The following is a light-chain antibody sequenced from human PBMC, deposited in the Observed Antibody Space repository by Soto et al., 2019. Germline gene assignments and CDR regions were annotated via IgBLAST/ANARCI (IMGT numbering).Light chain of an antibody. CDR1: SSDVGGSKY. CDR2: EVS. J-gene: IGLJ2*01. V-gene: IGLV2-14*01. Sequence: QSALTQPASVSGSPGQSITISCSGTSSDVGGSKYVSWYQQYPGKAPKLMIYEVSNRPSGVSNRFSGSKSGNTASLTISGLQAEDEADYYCSSYRRSGTLVVFGSGTKLTVL. CDR3: SSYRRSGTLVV.